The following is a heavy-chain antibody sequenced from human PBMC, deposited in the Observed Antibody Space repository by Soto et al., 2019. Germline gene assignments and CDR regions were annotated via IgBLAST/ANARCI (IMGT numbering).Heavy chain of an antibody. J-gene: IGHJ4*02. V-gene: IGHV4-4*02. CDR3: VTVNLVGAAYYFDY. CDR1: GGSISSSNW. Sequence: SETLSLTCAVSGGSISSSNWWSWVRQPPGKGLEWIGYVYYSGTTYSHPSLNSRVSISVDTSENQFSLRLTSVTAADTAVYYCVTVNLVGAAYYFDYWGPGTLVTVSS. D-gene: IGHD1-26*01. CDR2: VYYSGTT.